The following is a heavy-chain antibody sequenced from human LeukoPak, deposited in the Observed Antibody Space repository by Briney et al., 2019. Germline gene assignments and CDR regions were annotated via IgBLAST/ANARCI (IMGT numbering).Heavy chain of an antibody. CDR2: ISSSSSTI. CDR1: GFTFSSYS. D-gene: IGHD6-19*01. CDR3: VTKEPYTSGWNY. V-gene: IGHV3-48*04. J-gene: IGHJ4*02. Sequence: GGSLRLSCAASGFTFSSYSMNWVRQAPGKGLEWVSYISSSSSTIYYADSVKGRFTISRDNAENSVYLQMNGLRVEDSGVYYCVTKEPYTSGWNYWGQGTLVSVSS.